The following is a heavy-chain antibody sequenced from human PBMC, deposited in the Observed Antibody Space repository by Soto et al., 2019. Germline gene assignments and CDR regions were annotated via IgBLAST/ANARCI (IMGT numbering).Heavy chain of an antibody. J-gene: IGHJ5*02. V-gene: IGHV4-30-2*01. CDR3: ARVPDR. CDR2: IYHSGST. D-gene: IGHD2-2*01. CDR1: GGSISSDS. Sequence: QLQLQESGSGLVKPSQTLSLTCAVSGGSISSDSWSWIQQPPGKGLEWIGYIYHSGSTYYNPSLQSRVTISVDRSKNQFSLKLSSVTAADTAVYYCARVPDRWGQGTLVTVSS.